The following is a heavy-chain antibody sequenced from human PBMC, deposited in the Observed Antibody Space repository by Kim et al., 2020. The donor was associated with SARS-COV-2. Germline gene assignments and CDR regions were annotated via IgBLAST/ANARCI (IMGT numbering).Heavy chain of an antibody. J-gene: IGHJ3*02. CDR2: ISSSSTTI. D-gene: IGHD6-13*01. CDR1: GFTFSSYA. Sequence: GGSLRLSCAASGFTFSSYAMNWVRQAPGKGLEWVSYISSSSTTIYYADSVKGRFTISRDNAKKSVFLQMNSLRDEDTAVYYCARGEQQLTQGAFDIWGQGTKVTVSS. CDR3: ARGEQQLTQGAFDI. V-gene: IGHV3-48*02.